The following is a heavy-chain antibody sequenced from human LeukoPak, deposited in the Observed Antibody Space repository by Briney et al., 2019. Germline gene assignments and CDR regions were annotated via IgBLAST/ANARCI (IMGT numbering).Heavy chain of an antibody. D-gene: IGHD3-16*01. CDR1: RFTFSSYV. CDR3: ANGGGGF. Sequence: PGGSLRLSCAASRFTFSSYVMSWLRQAPGKGLEWVSSITGSGTGTFYADSVRGRFTISRDNSKKTVYLQMNSLRVEDTAVYYCANGGGGFWGQGTLVTVSS. J-gene: IGHJ4*02. CDR2: ITGSGTGT. V-gene: IGHV3-23*01.